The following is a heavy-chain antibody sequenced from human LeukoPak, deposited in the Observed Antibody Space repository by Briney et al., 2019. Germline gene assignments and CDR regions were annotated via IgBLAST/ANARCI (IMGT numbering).Heavy chain of an antibody. CDR2: ISYDGSNK. V-gene: IGHV3-30*18. D-gene: IGHD6-13*01. CDR1: GFTFSSYG. Sequence: PGRSLRLSCAASGFTFSSYGMHWVRQAPSKGLEWVAVISYDGSNKYYADSVKGRFTISRDNSKNTLYLQMNSLRAEDTAVYYCAKVSKGDIAAAGTTSPHFQHWGQGTLVTVSS. J-gene: IGHJ1*01. CDR3: AKVSKGDIAAAGTTSPHFQH.